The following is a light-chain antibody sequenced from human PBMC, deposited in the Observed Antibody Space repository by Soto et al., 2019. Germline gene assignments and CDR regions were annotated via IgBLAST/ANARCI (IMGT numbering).Light chain of an antibody. CDR2: EVS. CDR1: SSDVGGYHY. CDR3: SSYTRASTVV. Sequence: QSALTQPASVSASPGQSITISCTGTSSDVGGYHYVSWYQQHPGKAPKLMIYEVSERPSGVSNRFSGSKSGNTASLTISGLQPEDEADYYCSSYTRASTVVFGGGTKLTVL. J-gene: IGLJ2*01. V-gene: IGLV2-14*03.